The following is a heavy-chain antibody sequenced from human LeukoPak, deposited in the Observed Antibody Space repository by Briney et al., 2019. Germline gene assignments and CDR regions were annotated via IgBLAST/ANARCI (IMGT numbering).Heavy chain of an antibody. Sequence: GGSLRLSCAASEFTVSSNYMSWVRQAPGKGLEWVSVIYSGGSTYYADSVKGRYTISRHNSKNTLYLQMNSLRGEDTAVYYCATIGGDYVSFDNWGQGTLVTVTS. D-gene: IGHD4-17*01. CDR3: ATIGGDYVSFDN. J-gene: IGHJ4*02. V-gene: IGHV3-53*04. CDR2: IYSGGST. CDR1: EFTVSSNY.